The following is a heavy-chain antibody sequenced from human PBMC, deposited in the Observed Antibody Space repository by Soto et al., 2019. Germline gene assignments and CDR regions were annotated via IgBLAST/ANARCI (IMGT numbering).Heavy chain of an antibody. CDR1: GGTFSSYT. CDR2: IIPILGRA. Sequence: QVQLVQSGAEVKKPGSSVKVSCKASGGTFSSYTISWVRQAPGQGLEWMGRIIPILGRANDAQKFQGRVTITADQSTSTAYMELSSLRSEDTAVYYCARGLYDYGDYDNWFDPWGQGTLVTVSS. V-gene: IGHV1-69*02. J-gene: IGHJ5*02. CDR3: ARGLYDYGDYDNWFDP. D-gene: IGHD4-17*01.